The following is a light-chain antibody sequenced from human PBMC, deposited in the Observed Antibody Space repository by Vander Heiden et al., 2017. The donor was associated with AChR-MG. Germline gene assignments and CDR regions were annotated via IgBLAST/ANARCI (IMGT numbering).Light chain of an antibody. Sequence: QSVLTQPPSASGTPGHRVTISCSGSSSNIGRNSVNWYQQLPGTAPKLLIYINNQRTSGVPARFSGSESGTSASLAISGLQSDDEADYYCETWDDSLNGRVFGGGTKLTVL. CDR1: SSNIGRNS. CDR3: ETWDDSLNGRV. V-gene: IGLV1-44*01. CDR2: INN. J-gene: IGLJ2*01.